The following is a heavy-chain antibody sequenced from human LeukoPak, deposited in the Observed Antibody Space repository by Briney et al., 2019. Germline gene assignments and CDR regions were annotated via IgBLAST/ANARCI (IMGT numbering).Heavy chain of an antibody. CDR2: IMPIFGTA. CDR3: ASMPTVVGPRYFDY. D-gene: IGHD6-19*01. J-gene: IGHJ4*02. V-gene: IGHV1-69*13. Sequence: SVKASCKASGGTFSSYAISWVRQAPGQGLEWMGGIMPIFGTANYAQKFQGRVTITADESTSTAYMELSSLRSEDTAVYYCASMPTVVGPRYFDYWGQGTLVTVSS. CDR1: GGTFSSYA.